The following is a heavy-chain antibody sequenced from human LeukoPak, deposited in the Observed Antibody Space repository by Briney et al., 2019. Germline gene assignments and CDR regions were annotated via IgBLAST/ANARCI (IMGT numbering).Heavy chain of an antibody. J-gene: IGHJ4*02. Sequence: PVTLSLTCALYRESLRGYFWGSIPQPPGQGRERVGEINHSGGTNYKTWLKRRVTISVDTSKNQISLKLRSVTAAHTAVYYSARNSDCSSTSCYTHYWGQETLVPVP. V-gene: IGHV4-34*01. CDR1: RESLRGYF. D-gene: IGHD2-2*02. CDR3: ARNSDCSSTSCYTHY. CDR2: INHSGGT.